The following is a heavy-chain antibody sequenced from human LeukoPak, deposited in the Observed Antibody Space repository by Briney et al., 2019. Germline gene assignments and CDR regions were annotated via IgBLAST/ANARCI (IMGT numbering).Heavy chain of an antibody. CDR3: ARDRYYGSGIFGLFDY. Sequence: ASVNVSCKASVYTFTIYAIHWVRQAPGQRLEWMGWINAGNGNTKYSQKFQDRVTITRDTSASTAYMELSSLRSEDTAVYYCARDRYYGSGIFGLFDYWGQGTLVTVSS. CDR1: VYTFTIYA. J-gene: IGHJ4*02. CDR2: INAGNGNT. D-gene: IGHD3-10*01. V-gene: IGHV1-3*01.